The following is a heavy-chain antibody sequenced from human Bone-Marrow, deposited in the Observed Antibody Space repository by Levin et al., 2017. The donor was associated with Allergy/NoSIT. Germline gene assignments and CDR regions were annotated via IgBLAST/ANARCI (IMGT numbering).Heavy chain of an antibody. CDR2: TSFDGINK. CDR3: ARGVYSGAFDA. V-gene: IGHV3-30*03. Sequence: GESLKISCAAPRVTFSGYAMNWVRQAPGKGLEWVATTSFDGINKYYAESVEGRFTISRDNSKNTVYLEMKSLRPEDTAVYYCARGVYSGAFDAWGRGTEVAVSS. J-gene: IGHJ3*01. D-gene: IGHD3-10*01. CDR1: RVTFSGYA.